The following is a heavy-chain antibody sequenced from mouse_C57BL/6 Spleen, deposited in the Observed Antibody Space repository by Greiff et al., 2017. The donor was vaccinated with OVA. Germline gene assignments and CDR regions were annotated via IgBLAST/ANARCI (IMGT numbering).Heavy chain of an antibody. J-gene: IGHJ2*01. CDR1: GYSITSGYD. CDR3: ARDGDYYGSSSFDY. Sequence: EVHLVESGPGMVKPSQSLSLTCTVTGYSITSGYDWHWIRHFPGNKLEWMGYISYSGSTNYNPSLKSRISITHDTSKNHFFLKLNSVTTEDTATYYCARDGDYYGSSSFDYWGQGTTLTVSS. D-gene: IGHD1-1*01. CDR2: ISYSGST. V-gene: IGHV3-1*01.